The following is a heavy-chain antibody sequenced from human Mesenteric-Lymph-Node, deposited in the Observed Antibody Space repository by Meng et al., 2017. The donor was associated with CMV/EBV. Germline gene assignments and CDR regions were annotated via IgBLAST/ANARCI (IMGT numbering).Heavy chain of an antibody. J-gene: IGHJ4*02. CDR1: GFTFGDYA. CDR2: IRSKAYGGTT. Sequence: GESLKISCTASGFTFGDYAMSWVRQAPGKGLEWVGFIRSKAYGGTTEYAASVKGRFTISRDDSKSIAYLQMNSLKTEDTAVYYCTRQREYDFWSGYSDYWGQGTLVTVSS. V-gene: IGHV3-49*04. CDR3: TRQREYDFWSGYSDY. D-gene: IGHD3-3*01.